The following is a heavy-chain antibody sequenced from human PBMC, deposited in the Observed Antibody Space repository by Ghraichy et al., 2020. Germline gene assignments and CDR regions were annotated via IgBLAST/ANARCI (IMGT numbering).Heavy chain of an antibody. J-gene: IGHJ4*02. Sequence: GSLRLSCAASGFTFSSYAMHWVRQTPGKGLEWVAVISYDGSNEYYADSVKGRFTISRDNSKNTLYLQMNSLRAEDTAVYYCARDGVRYFDWLVAYYFDYWGQGTLVTVSS. CDR3: ARDGVRYFDWLVAYYFDY. CDR2: ISYDGSNE. CDR1: GFTFSSYA. V-gene: IGHV3-30-3*01. D-gene: IGHD3-9*01.